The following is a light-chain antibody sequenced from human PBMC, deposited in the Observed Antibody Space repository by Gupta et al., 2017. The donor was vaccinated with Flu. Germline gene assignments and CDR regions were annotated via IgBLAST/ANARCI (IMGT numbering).Light chain of an antibody. J-gene: IGLJ3*02. V-gene: IGLV2-18*02. Sequence: QSALTQPAPVSGSPGQSITISCTGTSSDVGSYNRVSWYQQPPGTAPKLIISEVTNRPSGVPDRFSGSRSGNTASLTISGLQAEDEADYYCSSFTNSNTWVFGGGTKVTVL. CDR3: SSFTNSNTWV. CDR2: EVT. CDR1: SSDVGSYNR.